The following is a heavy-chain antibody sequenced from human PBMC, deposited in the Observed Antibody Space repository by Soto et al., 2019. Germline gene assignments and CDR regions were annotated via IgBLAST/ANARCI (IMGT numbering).Heavy chain of an antibody. CDR3: TTDLYYYDSSGSRDAFDI. Sequence: GGSLRLSCAASGFTFSNAWMNWVRQAPGKGLEWVGRIKSKTDGGTTDYAAPVKGRFTISRDDSKNTLYLQMNSLKTEDTAGYYCTTDLYYYDSSGSRDAFDIWGQGTMGTGSS. CDR2: IKSKTDGGTT. J-gene: IGHJ3*02. V-gene: IGHV3-15*07. D-gene: IGHD3-22*01. CDR1: GFTFSNAW.